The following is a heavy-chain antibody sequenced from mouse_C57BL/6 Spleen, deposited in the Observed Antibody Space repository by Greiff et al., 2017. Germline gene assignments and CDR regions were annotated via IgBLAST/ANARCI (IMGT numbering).Heavy chain of an antibody. CDR1: GYSITSGYY. J-gene: IGHJ2*01. CDR3: ARETGSYYFDY. D-gene: IGHD4-1*01. CDR2: ISYDGSN. V-gene: IGHV3-6*01. Sequence: EVQLQQSGPGLVKPSRSLSLTCSVTGYSITSGYYWNWIRQFPGNKLEWMGYISYDGSNNYNPSLKNRISITRDTSKNQFFLKLNSVTTEDTATYYCARETGSYYFDYWGQGTTLTVSS.